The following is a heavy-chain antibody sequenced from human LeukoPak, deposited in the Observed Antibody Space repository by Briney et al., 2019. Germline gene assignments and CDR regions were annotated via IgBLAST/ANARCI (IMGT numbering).Heavy chain of an antibody. CDR3: ARDLMGPYTQQWLVDIFDY. CDR2: INSDGSST. V-gene: IGHV3-74*01. CDR1: GFTFSSYW. D-gene: IGHD6-19*01. J-gene: IGHJ4*02. Sequence: GGSLRLSCAASGFTFSSYWMHWVRQAPGKGLVWVSRINSDGSSTSYADSVKGRFTISRDNAKNTLYLQMNSLRAEDTAVYYCARDLMGPYTQQWLVDIFDYWGQGTLDTVSS.